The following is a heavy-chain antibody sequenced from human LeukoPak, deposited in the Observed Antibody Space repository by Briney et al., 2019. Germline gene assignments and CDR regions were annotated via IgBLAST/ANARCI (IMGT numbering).Heavy chain of an antibody. V-gene: IGHV4-59*01. D-gene: IGHD5-18*01. CDR1: GGSISSYC. Sequence: SETLSLTYTVAGGSISSYCWSWIRQPPGKGLEWIAYIDCRGSTTYNPSLKSRVSISVDTSRNQFSLKLSSVTAADTAVYYCARSRSGYSYDHAAFDIWGQGTMVTVSS. J-gene: IGHJ3*02. CDR2: IDCRGST. CDR3: ARSRSGYSYDHAAFDI.